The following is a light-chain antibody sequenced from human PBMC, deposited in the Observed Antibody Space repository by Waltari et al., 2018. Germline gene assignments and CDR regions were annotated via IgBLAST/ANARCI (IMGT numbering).Light chain of an antibody. V-gene: IGKV3-20*01. CDR2: GAS. CDR1: QSISSSY. Sequence: EIVLTQSPGTLSLSPGESATISCRASQSISSSYLAWYQQKPGQAPRLLIYGASSRATGIPDRFSGSGSGTDFTLTISRLDPEDFAVYCCQQYGSSPWTFGQGTKVEI. J-gene: IGKJ1*01. CDR3: QQYGSSPWT.